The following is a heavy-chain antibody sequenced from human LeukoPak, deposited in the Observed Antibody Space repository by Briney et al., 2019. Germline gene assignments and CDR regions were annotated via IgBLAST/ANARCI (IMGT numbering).Heavy chain of an antibody. V-gene: IGHV1-2*06. J-gene: IGHJ4*02. Sequence: ASVKVSCKASGYTFTGYYMHWVRQAPRQGLEWMGRINPNSGGTNYAQKFQGRVTMTRDTSISTAYMELSRLRSDDTAVYYCAREFYDSSGYYYSHLDYWGQGTLVTVSS. CDR3: AREFYDSSGYYYSHLDY. CDR2: INPNSGGT. CDR1: GYTFTGYY. D-gene: IGHD3-22*01.